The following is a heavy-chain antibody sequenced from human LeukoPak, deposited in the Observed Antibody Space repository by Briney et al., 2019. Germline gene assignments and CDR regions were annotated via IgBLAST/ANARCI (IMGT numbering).Heavy chain of an antibody. D-gene: IGHD2-2*01. V-gene: IGHV3-23*01. CDR1: GFTVSSNY. CDR2: ISGSGGST. Sequence: TGGSLRLSCAASGFTVSSNYMSWVRQAPGKGLEWVSAISGSGGSTYYADSVKGRFTISRDNSKNTLYLQMNSLRAEDTAVYYCARDYIVVVPAAKDYYYYYGMDVWGQGTTVTVSS. CDR3: ARDYIVVVPAAKDYYYYYGMDV. J-gene: IGHJ6*02.